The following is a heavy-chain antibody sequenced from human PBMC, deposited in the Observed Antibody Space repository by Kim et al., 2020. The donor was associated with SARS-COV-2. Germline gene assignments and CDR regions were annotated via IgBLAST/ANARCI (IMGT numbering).Heavy chain of an antibody. Sequence: SVKVSCKASGGTFSSYAISWVRQAPGQGLEWMGGIIPIFGTANYAQKFQGRVTITADESTSTAYMELSSLRSEDTAVYYCARGSIVVVPAAHRYYYYYYMDVWGKGTTVTVSS. CDR3: ARGSIVVVPAAHRYYYYYYMDV. J-gene: IGHJ6*03. D-gene: IGHD2-2*01. CDR2: IIPIFGTA. CDR1: GGTFSSYA. V-gene: IGHV1-69*13.